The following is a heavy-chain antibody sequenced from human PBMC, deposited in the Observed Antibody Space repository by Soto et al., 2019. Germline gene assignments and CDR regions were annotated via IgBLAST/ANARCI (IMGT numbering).Heavy chain of an antibody. J-gene: IGHJ5*02. Sequence: PSETLSLTCAVYGGSFSGYYWSWIRQPPGKGLEWIGEINHSGSTNYNPSLKSRVTISVDTSKNQFSLKLSSVTAADTAVYYCARGSGYYTHWFDPWGQGTLVTVSS. CDR3: ARGSGYYTHWFDP. D-gene: IGHD3-3*01. CDR1: GGSFSGYY. CDR2: INHSGST. V-gene: IGHV4-34*01.